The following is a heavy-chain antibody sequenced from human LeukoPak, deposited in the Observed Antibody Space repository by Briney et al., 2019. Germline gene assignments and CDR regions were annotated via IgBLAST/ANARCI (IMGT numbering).Heavy chain of an antibody. Sequence: SVKVSCKASGGTFSSYAISWVRQAPGQGLEWMGGIIPIFGTANYAQKFQGRVTITTDESTSTAYMELSSLRSEDTVVYYCAREYGYYDSSGYYHLDNWFDPWGQGTLVTVSS. J-gene: IGHJ5*02. CDR3: AREYGYYDSSGYYHLDNWFDP. CDR1: GGTFSSYA. CDR2: IIPIFGTA. V-gene: IGHV1-69*05. D-gene: IGHD3-22*01.